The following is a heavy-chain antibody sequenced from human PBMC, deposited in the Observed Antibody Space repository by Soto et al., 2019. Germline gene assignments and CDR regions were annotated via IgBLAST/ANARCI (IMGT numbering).Heavy chain of an antibody. J-gene: IGHJ4*02. Sequence: VQLVQSGAEGKNPGASVKVSCKASGHTFSSYYIHWVRQAPGQGLEWKGVINPSGGGTSYAQKFQGRVTMTRDTSTSTVFMELSSLRYEDTAVFYCARGLPCGSTTCFGGELAYWGQGTLVTVSS. CDR2: INPSGGGT. CDR3: ARGLPCGSTTCFGGELAY. V-gene: IGHV1-46*01. CDR1: GHTFSSYY. D-gene: IGHD2-2*01.